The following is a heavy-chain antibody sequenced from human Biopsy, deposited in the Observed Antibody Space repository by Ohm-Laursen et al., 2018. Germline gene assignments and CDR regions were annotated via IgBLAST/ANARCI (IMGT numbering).Heavy chain of an antibody. V-gene: IGHV3-9*01. CDR2: ISWSSGTI. D-gene: IGHD2-21*02. J-gene: IGHJ4*02. Sequence: SLRLSCTASGFRFDDYAMQWVRQAPGKGLEWVSGISWSSGTIGYADSVRGRFTISRDNSKNSVYLVMSSLRAEDTAVYFCATAAYAPPYFDLWGRGTVVTVSS. CDR3: ATAAYAPPYFDL. CDR1: GFRFDDYA.